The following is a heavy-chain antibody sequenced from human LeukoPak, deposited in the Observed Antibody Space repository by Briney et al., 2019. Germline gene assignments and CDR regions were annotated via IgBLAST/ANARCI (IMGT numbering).Heavy chain of an antibody. CDR2: IWYDGSNK. CDR1: GFTFSNAW. J-gene: IGHJ4*02. Sequence: GGSLRLSCAASGFTFSNAWMSWVRQAPGKGLEWVAVIWYDGSNKYYADSVKGRFTISRDNSKNTLYLQMNSLRAEDTAVYYCANGYYFDYWGQGTLVTVSS. V-gene: IGHV3-33*08. CDR3: ANGYYFDY.